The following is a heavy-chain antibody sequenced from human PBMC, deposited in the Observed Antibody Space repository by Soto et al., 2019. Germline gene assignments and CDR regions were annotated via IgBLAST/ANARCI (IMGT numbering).Heavy chain of an antibody. CDR1: GGSISSSSYY. Sequence: KTSETLSLTCTVSGGSISSSSYYWGWIRQPPGKGLEWIGSIYYSGSTYYNPPLKSRVTISVDTSKNHFSLKLSSVIAADTAVYYCARGSRRLHSYDSSGFYFYFDYWGQGTLVTVSS. CDR2: IYYSGST. D-gene: IGHD3-22*01. V-gene: IGHV4-39*02. CDR3: ARGSRRLHSYDSSGFYFYFDY. J-gene: IGHJ4*02.